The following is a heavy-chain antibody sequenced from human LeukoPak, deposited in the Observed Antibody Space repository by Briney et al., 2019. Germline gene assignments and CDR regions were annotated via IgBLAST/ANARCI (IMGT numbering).Heavy chain of an antibody. CDR3: AREGSGGATGFDY. J-gene: IGHJ4*02. D-gene: IGHD6-19*01. CDR2: INAGNGNT. Sequence: ASVKVSCKASGYTFTSYAMHWVRQAPGQRLEWMGWINAGNGNTKYSQKFQGRVTITRDTSASTAYMELSSLRSEDTAVYYCAREGSGGATGFDYWSQGTLVTVSS. V-gene: IGHV1-3*01. CDR1: GYTFTSYA.